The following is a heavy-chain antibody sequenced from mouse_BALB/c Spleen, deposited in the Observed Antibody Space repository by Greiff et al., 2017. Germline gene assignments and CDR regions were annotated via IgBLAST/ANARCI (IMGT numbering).Heavy chain of an antibody. V-gene: IGHV3-6*02. CDR1: GYSITSGYY. J-gene: IGHJ4*01. CDR3: ARDLPYGYEAMDY. D-gene: IGHD1-1*02. Sequence: ESGPGLVKPSQSLSLTCSVTGYSITSGYYWNWIRQFPGNKLEWMGYISYDGSNNYNPSLKNRNSITRDTSKNQFFLKLNSVTTEDTATYYCARDLPYGYEAMDYWGQGTSVTVSS. CDR2: ISYDGSN.